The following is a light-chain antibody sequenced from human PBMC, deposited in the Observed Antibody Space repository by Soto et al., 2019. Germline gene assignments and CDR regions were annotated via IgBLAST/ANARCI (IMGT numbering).Light chain of an antibody. J-gene: IGKJ1*01. V-gene: IGKV1-5*01. CDR1: QVVSPW. CDR3: QQYNSYSWT. CDR2: DVS. Sequence: DIQMTQSPSTLSASVGDSVTLACRASQVVSPWVAWYQQKPGKAPKLLVYDVSSLESGVPSTFSGSGSGTEFTLTITSLQPDDFATYYCQQYNSYSWTFGQGTKVGIK.